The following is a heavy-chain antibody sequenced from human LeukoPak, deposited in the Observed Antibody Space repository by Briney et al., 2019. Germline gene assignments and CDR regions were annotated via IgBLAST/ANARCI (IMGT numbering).Heavy chain of an antibody. CDR3: AKTLRVWFGELDY. Sequence: QSGGSLRLSCAASGFTFSSYVMHWVRQAPGKGLEWVAIISYDGSNEYYADSVEGRFTISRDNSKNTLYLQMNSLRAEDTAVYYCAKTLRVWFGELDYWGQGTLVTVSS. V-gene: IGHV3-30*04. J-gene: IGHJ4*02. CDR2: ISYDGSNE. CDR1: GFTFSSYV. D-gene: IGHD3-10*01.